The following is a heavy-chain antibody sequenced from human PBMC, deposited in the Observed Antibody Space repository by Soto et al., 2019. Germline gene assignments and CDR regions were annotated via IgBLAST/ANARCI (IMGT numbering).Heavy chain of an antibody. CDR1: GDSIRGYY. D-gene: IGHD2-15*01. CDR2: IYYSGNT. Sequence: QVQLQESGPRLVKPSETLSLTCTVSGDSIRGYYWSWIRQPPGKGLQWIGYIYYSGNTNYNPSLKGRVTMSVDTSKNQFSLQVSSVTAADTAVYFCAKYRRTDAEGYTFDYWGQGALVTVSS. CDR3: AKYRRTDAEGYTFDY. V-gene: IGHV4-59*01. J-gene: IGHJ4*02.